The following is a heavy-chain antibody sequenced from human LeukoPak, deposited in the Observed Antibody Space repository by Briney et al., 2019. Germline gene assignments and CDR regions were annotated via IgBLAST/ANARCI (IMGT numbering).Heavy chain of an antibody. D-gene: IGHD3-16*01. CDR3: AKVGLPFSLHSQYYFDY. J-gene: IGHJ4*02. Sequence: PGGSLRLSCAASGFTFSSYAMSWVRQAPGKGLEWVSAISGSGGSTYYADSVKGRFTISRDNSKNTLYLQMNSLRAEDTAVYYCAKVGLPFSLHSQYYFDYWGQGTLVTVSS. CDR2: ISGSGGST. CDR1: GFTFSSYA. V-gene: IGHV3-23*01.